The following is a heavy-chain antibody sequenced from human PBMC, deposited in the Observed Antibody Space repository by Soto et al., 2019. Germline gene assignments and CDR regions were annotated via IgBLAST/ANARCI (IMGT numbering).Heavy chain of an antibody. CDR2: IIPMFGTA. CDR3: ARDETGDSYYYYYGMDV. V-gene: IGHV1-69*01. D-gene: IGHD7-27*01. CDR1: GGTFKNFN. Sequence: QVQLVQSGAEVKKPGSSVKVSCKASGGTFKNFNFNWVRQAPGQGLERMGGIIPMFGTADYAQRFQGRVTITADDSTSTAYMELSSLRSEDTAVYYCARDETGDSYYYYYGMDVCGQGTTVTVSS. J-gene: IGHJ6*02.